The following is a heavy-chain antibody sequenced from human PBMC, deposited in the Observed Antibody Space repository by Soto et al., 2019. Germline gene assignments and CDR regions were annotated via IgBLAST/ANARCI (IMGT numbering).Heavy chain of an antibody. CDR2: IWYDGSNK. CDR1: GFTFSSYG. J-gene: IGHJ4*02. D-gene: IGHD5-18*01. Sequence: QVQLVESGGGVVQPGRSLRLSCAASGFTFSSYGMHWVRQAPGKGLEWVAVIWYDGSNKYYADSVKGRFTISRDNSKNTLYLQMTSLRAEDTAVYYCARAHPYNRGYSYGFDYWGQGTLVTVSS. V-gene: IGHV3-33*01. CDR3: ARAHPYNRGYSYGFDY.